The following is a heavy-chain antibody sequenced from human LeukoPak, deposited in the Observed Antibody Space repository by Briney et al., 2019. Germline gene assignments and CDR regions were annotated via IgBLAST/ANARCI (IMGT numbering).Heavy chain of an antibody. J-gene: IGHJ4*02. CDR2: INHSGST. D-gene: IGHD1-26*01. V-gene: IGHV4-34*01. CDR3: ARHNDGGSYSGLPYYFDY. CDR1: GGSFSGYY. Sequence: SETLSLTCAVYGGSFSGYYWSWIRQPPGKGLEWIGEINHSGSTNCNPSLKSRVTISVDTSKNQFSLKLSSVTAADTAVYYCARHNDGGSYSGLPYYFDYWGQGTLVTVSS.